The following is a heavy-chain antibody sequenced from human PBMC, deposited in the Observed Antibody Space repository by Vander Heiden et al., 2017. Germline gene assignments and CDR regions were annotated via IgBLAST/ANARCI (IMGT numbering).Heavy chain of an antibody. CDR2: IIPIITIT. J-gene: IGHJ6*02. Sequence: QVQVVQSGAEVKKPGSSVKVSCKAPGGTFSSNAFSWVRQAPGQGLDWLGGIIPIITITNSEKNFQGRVTLTAEKSTGTVYVELSSLRSEETAVDYCAIEMYDSSGHIYYGMDVWGQGTTVTVSS. CDR3: AIEMYDSSGHIYYGMDV. D-gene: IGHD3-22*01. CDR1: GGTFSSNA. V-gene: IGHV1-69*10.